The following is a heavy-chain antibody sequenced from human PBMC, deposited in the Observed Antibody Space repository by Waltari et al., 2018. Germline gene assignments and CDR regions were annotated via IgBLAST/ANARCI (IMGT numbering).Heavy chain of an antibody. D-gene: IGHD2-2*03. V-gene: IGHV6-1*01. Sequence: QVQLQQSGPGLVKPSQTLSLTCAISGDSVSSNSAAWNWIRQSPSRGLEWLGRTYYRSKWYNDYAVSVKSRITINPETSKNQFSLQLNSVTPEDTAVYYCARDFGYCSSTSCRDFDYWGQGTLVTVSS. CDR1: GDSVSSNSAA. CDR3: ARDFGYCSSTSCRDFDY. J-gene: IGHJ4*02. CDR2: TYYRSKWYN.